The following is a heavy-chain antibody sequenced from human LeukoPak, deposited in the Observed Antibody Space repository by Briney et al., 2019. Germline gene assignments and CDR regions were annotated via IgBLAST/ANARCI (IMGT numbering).Heavy chain of an antibody. CDR1: GGSISSSNW. Sequence: SGTLSLTCAVSGGSISSSNWWSWVRQPPGKGLEWIGEIYHSGSTNYNPSLKSRVTISVDKSKNQFSLKLSSVTAADTAVYYRARTYYDSSGYQMLDYWGQGTLVTVSS. CDR2: IYHSGST. J-gene: IGHJ4*02. V-gene: IGHV4-4*02. D-gene: IGHD3-22*01. CDR3: ARTYYDSSGYQMLDY.